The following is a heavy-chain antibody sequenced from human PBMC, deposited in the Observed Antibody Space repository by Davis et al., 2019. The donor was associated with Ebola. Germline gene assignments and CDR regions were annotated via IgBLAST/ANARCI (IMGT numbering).Heavy chain of an antibody. CDR3: SYGDKADAFDI. D-gene: IGHD4-17*01. V-gene: IGHV4-30-4*01. Sequence: LRLSCTVSGGSISSGDYYWSWIRQPPGKGLEWIGYIYYSGSTYYNPSLKSRVTISVDTSKNQFSLKLSSVTAADTAVYYCSYGDKADAFDIWGQGTMVTVSS. CDR2: IYYSGST. J-gene: IGHJ3*02. CDR1: GGSISSGDYY.